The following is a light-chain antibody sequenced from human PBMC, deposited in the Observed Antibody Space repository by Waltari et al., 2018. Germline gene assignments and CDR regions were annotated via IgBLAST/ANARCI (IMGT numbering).Light chain of an antibody. CDR3: AAWDDSLSGPV. Sequence: QSVLTQPPSASGTPGQRVTISCSGSSPNIGSNYLSWYQQPPGTAPKLLIYRNNQRPSGVPDRFSGSKSGTSASLAISGLRSEDEADYYCAAWDDSLSGPVFGGGTKLTVL. J-gene: IGLJ2*01. CDR1: SPNIGSNY. V-gene: IGLV1-47*01. CDR2: RNN.